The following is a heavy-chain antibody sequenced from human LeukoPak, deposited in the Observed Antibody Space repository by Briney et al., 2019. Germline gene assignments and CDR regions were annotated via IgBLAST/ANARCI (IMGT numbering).Heavy chain of an antibody. V-gene: IGHV3-48*03. J-gene: IGHJ4*02. CDR2: ISSSGSSI. CDR3: AREVSDYLRGYFDY. CDR1: GFTFSSYE. D-gene: IGHD4-17*01. Sequence: GGSLRLSCAASGFTFSSYEMNWVRQAPGKGLEWVSYISSSGSSIYYADSVKGRFIISRDNAKNSLYLQMNSLRAEDTAIYYCAREVSDYLRGYFDYWGQGTLVTVSS.